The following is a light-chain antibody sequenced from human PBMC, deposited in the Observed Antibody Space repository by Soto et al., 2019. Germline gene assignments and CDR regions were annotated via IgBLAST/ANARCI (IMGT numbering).Light chain of an antibody. CDR1: QSVSNNY. J-gene: IGKJ2*01. CDR3: QQYGSTPYT. Sequence: EVVLTQSPGTLSLSPGERATLSCRASQSVSNNYLAWYQQRPGQAPRLLIYGASKSATGIPDRFSGSGSGTDFALSVNRLAPEDVAVYYCQQYGSTPYTFGQGTKLEIK. V-gene: IGKV3-20*01. CDR2: GAS.